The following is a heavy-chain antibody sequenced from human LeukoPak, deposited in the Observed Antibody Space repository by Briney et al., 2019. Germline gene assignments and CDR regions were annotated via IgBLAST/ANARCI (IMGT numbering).Heavy chain of an antibody. Sequence: PGGSLRLSCAASGFTFSNYAMNWVRQAPGKGLEWVSGIGAGGRTEYAASVKGRFTISRDNSKNTLFLQMNSLRADDTAVYYCAKGSDCSADLCGPDNRGQGTLVTVSS. J-gene: IGHJ4*02. CDR2: IGAGGRT. D-gene: IGHD2-21*01. CDR1: GFTFSNYA. CDR3: AKGSDCSADLCGPDN. V-gene: IGHV3-23*01.